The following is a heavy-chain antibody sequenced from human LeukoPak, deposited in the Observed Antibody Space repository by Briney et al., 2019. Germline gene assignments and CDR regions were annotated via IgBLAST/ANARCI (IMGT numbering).Heavy chain of an antibody. D-gene: IGHD2-21*02. CDR1: GYTFTSYD. V-gene: IGHV1-69*13. CDR3: ARMFYCGGDCYPYYFDY. J-gene: IGHJ4*02. CDR2: IIPIFGTA. Sequence: SVKVSCKASGYTFTSYDINWVRQATGQGLEWMGGIIPIFGTANYAQKFQGRVTITADESTSTAYMELSSLRSEDTAVYYCARMFYCGGDCYPYYFDYWGQGTLVTVSS.